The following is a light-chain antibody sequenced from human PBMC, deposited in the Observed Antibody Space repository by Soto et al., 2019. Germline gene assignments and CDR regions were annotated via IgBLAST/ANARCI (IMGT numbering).Light chain of an antibody. CDR1: SSDVGGYNY. CDR3: SSYAGGNNVV. J-gene: IGLJ2*01. Sequence: QSALTQPPSASGSPGQSVTISCTGTSSDVGGYNYVSWYQQHPGKAPKLVIYEVSKRPSGVPDRFSGSKSGNTASLTVSGLQAEDEADYYCSSYAGGNNVVFGGGTKVTVL. CDR2: EVS. V-gene: IGLV2-8*01.